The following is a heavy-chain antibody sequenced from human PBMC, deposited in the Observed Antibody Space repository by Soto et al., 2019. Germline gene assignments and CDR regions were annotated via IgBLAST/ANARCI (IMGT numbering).Heavy chain of an antibody. CDR2: IWYDGSNK. Sequence: GGSLRLSCAASGFTFSSYGMHWVRQAPGKGLEWVAVIWYDGSNKYYADSVKGRFTISRDNSKNTLYLQMNSLRAEDTAVYYCARASIAAAGYDAFDIWGQGTMVTVSS. CDR3: ARASIAAAGYDAFDI. V-gene: IGHV3-33*01. J-gene: IGHJ3*02. CDR1: GFTFSSYG. D-gene: IGHD6-13*01.